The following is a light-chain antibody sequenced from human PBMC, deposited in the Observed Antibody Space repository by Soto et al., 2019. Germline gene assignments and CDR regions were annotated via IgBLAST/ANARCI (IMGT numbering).Light chain of an antibody. CDR2: EVN. J-gene: IGLJ1*01. CDR3: SSYRGSSTLYV. CDR1: SSDVGTYNY. V-gene: IGLV2-14*01. Sequence: QSALTQPASVSGSPGQSITISCTGTSSDVGTYNYVSWYQQHPGKAPTLMIYEVNNRPSGVSNRFSGSKSDNTASLTISGLQAEDEADYYCSSYRGSSTLYVFGTGTKVT.